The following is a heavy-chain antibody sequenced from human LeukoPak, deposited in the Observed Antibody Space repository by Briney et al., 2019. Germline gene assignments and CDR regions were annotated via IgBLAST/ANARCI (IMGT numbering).Heavy chain of an antibody. Sequence: GASVKVSCKASGYTFTSYGISWVRQAPGQGLEWMGWISAYNDNTNYAQNLQGRVTMTTDTSTSTAYMELRSLRSDDTAVYYCARDPEATVVTPVDYWGQGTLVTVSS. D-gene: IGHD4-23*01. CDR3: ARDPEATVVTPVDY. CDR2: ISAYNDNT. CDR1: GYTFTSYG. J-gene: IGHJ4*02. V-gene: IGHV1-18*01.